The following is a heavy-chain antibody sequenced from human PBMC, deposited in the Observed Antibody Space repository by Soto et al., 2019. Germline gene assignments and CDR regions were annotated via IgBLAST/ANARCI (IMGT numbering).Heavy chain of an antibody. CDR3: AREGGIVGATAAYS. Sequence: QVQLQESGPGLVKPSQTLSLTCTVSGGSISSGGYYWSWIRQHPGKGLEWIGYIYYSGSTYYNPSLKSRVTISVDTSKTQSSLKLSSVTAGDTAVYYGAREGGIVGATAAYSWGQGTLVTVSS. D-gene: IGHD1-26*01. CDR2: IYYSGST. CDR1: GGSISSGGYY. J-gene: IGHJ4*02. V-gene: IGHV4-31*03.